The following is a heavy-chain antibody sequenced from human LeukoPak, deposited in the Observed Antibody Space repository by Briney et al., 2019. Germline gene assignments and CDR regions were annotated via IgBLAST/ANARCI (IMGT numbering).Heavy chain of an antibody. CDR1: GFPFSSYW. J-gene: IGHJ6*02. CDR3: AKDLRRVRGYGYYYYGMDV. CDR2: ISSDGST. Sequence: GGSLRLSCAASGFPFSSYWMHWVRQPPGKGLVWVSRISSDGSTVYADFVKGRFTISRDNAKDTLYLQMNSLRAEDTAVYYCAKDLRRVRGYGYYYYGMDVWGQGTTVTVSS. V-gene: IGHV3-74*01. D-gene: IGHD2-15*01.